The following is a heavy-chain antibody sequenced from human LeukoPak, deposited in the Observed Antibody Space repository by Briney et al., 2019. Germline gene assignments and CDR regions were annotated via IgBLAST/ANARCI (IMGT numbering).Heavy chain of an antibody. Sequence: GASVKVSCKASGGTFSSYAISWVRQAPGQGLEWMGRIIPILGIANYAQKFQGRVTITADKSTSTAYMELSSLRSEDTAVYYCAREARAHYYDSSGYYYRPLNYFDYWGQGTLVTVSS. CDR1: GGTFSSYA. V-gene: IGHV1-69*04. CDR3: AREARAHYYDSSGYYYRPLNYFDY. CDR2: IIPILGIA. D-gene: IGHD3-22*01. J-gene: IGHJ4*02.